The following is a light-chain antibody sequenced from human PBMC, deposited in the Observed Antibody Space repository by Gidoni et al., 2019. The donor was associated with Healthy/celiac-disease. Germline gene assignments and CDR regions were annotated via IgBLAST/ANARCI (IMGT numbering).Light chain of an antibody. Sequence: DIQLTQSPSFLSASVGDRVTITCRASQGISSYLAWYQQKPGKAPKLLIYAASTLQSGVPSRFSGSGSGTEFTLTIGSLQPEDFATYYCQQTFGPGTKVEIK. V-gene: IGKV1-9*01. J-gene: IGKJ3*01. CDR3: QQT. CDR2: AAS. CDR1: QGISSY.